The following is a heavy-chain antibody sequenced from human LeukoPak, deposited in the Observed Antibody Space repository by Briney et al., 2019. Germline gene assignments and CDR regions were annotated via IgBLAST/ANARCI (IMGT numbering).Heavy chain of an antibody. CDR1: GGSISSGGYY. V-gene: IGHV4-31*03. CDR2: IYYSGST. Sequence: SETLSLTCTVSGGSISSGGYYWSWIRQHPGKGLEGIGYIYYSGSTYYNPSLKSRVTISVDKSKNQFSLKLSSVTAADTAVYYCARDYLAAAALGYFDYWGQGTLVTVSS. J-gene: IGHJ4*02. D-gene: IGHD6-13*01. CDR3: ARDYLAAAALGYFDY.